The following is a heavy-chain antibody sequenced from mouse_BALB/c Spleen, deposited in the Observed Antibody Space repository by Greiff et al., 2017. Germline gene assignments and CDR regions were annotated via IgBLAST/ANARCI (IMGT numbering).Heavy chain of an antibody. D-gene: IGHD2-1*01. V-gene: IGHV7-3*02. CDR2: IRNKANGYTT. Sequence: DVMLVESGGGLVQPGGSLRLSCATSGFTFTDYYMSWVRQPPGKALEWLGFIRNKANGYTTEYSASVKGRFTISRDNSQSILYLQMNTLRAEDSATYYCAREYYGNYYFDYWGQGTTLTVPS. J-gene: IGHJ2*01. CDR3: AREYYGNYYFDY. CDR1: GFTFTDYY.